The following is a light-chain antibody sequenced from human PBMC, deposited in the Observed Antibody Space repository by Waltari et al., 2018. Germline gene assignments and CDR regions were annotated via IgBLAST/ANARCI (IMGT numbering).Light chain of an antibody. CDR3: QQRDNWPQT. Sequence: EIVLTQSPATLSLSPGESAPLSCRASQSVGRSLTWYQQKPAQPPRLLIYEAINRAPGVPARFSGSGSGTDFTLTISGLEPDDFGVYYCQQRDNWPQTFGQGTKLEI. CDR2: EAI. J-gene: IGKJ2*01. V-gene: IGKV3-11*01. CDR1: QSVGRS.